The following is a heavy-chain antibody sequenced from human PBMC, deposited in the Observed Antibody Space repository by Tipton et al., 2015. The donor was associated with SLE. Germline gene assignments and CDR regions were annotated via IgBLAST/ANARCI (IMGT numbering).Heavy chain of an antibody. CDR2: INHSGST. V-gene: IGHV4-34*01. CDR1: GGSISSCY. CDR3: ARGRVRRLGLNY. Sequence: TLSLTCTVSGGSISSCYWTWIRQPPGKGLEWIGEINHSGSTIYNPSLKSRVTMSIDMSKNQFSLKLSSVTAADTAVYYCARGRVRRLGLNYWGQGTLVTVSS. D-gene: IGHD4-23*01. J-gene: IGHJ4*02.